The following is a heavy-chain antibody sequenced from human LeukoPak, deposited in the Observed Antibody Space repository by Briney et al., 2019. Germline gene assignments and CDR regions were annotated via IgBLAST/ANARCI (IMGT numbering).Heavy chain of an antibody. CDR1: GGSITSSY. V-gene: IGHV4-59*01. CDR3: ARAYSIEAVFDY. D-gene: IGHD4-11*01. J-gene: IGHJ4*02. Sequence: SETLSLTCTVSGGSITSSYWNWIRQPPGKGLEWIGYIHYSGSTNYNPSLRSRVTMSVDASKNQFSLKLNSVTAADTAVYYCARAYSIEAVFDYWGQGTLVTVSS. CDR2: IHYSGST.